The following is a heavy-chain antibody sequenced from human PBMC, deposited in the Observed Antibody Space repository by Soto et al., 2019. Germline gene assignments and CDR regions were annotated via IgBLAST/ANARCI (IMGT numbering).Heavy chain of an antibody. Sequence: QVQLVQSGAEVKKPGSSVKVSCKASGGTFSSYAISWVRQAPGQGLEWMGGIIPIFGTANYAQKFQGRVTITADKSTSTAYMELSRLRSEDTAVYYCARSVRVVRGVHYYYYGMDVWGQGTTVTVSS. CDR3: ARSVRVVRGVHYYYYGMDV. CDR2: IIPIFGTA. V-gene: IGHV1-69*06. D-gene: IGHD3-10*01. CDR1: GGTFSSYA. J-gene: IGHJ6*02.